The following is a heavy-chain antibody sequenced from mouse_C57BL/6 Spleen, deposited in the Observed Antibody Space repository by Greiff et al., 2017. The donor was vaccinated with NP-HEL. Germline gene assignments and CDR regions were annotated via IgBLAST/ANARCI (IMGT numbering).Heavy chain of an antibody. J-gene: IGHJ2*01. CDR3: ARRAVVGRDFDY. V-gene: IGHV1-69*01. CDR2: IDPSDSYT. D-gene: IGHD1-1*01. Sequence: QVQLQQPGAELVMPGASVKLSCKASGYTFTSYWMHWVKQRPGQGLEWIGEIDPSDSYTNYNQKFKGKSTLTVDKSTSTAYMQLSSLTSEDSAVYSGARRAVVGRDFDYWGQGTTLTVSS. CDR1: GYTFTSYW.